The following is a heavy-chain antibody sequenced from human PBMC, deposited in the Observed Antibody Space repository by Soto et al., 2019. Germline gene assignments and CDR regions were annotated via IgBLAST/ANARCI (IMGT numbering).Heavy chain of an antibody. CDR1: GXSISSYY. CDR2: IYYSGST. Sequence: LSLTFTVSGXSISSYYWSWIRQPPGKGLEWIGYIYYSGSTNYNPSLKSRVTISVDTSKNQFSLKLSSVTAADTAVYYCARSSVRYFDWYYFDYWGQGTLVTVPQ. D-gene: IGHD3-9*01. V-gene: IGHV4-59*01. CDR3: ARSSVRYFDWYYFDY. J-gene: IGHJ4*02.